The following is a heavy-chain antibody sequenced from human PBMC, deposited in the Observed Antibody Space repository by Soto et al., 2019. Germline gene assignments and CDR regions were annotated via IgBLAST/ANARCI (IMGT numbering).Heavy chain of an antibody. D-gene: IGHD1-26*01. Sequence: SVKVSCKASGGTFSSYAISWVRQAPGQGLEWMGGIIPIFGTANYAQKFQGRVTITADESTGTAYMGLSSLRSEDTAVYYCARDSGSYYYYYGMDVWGQGTTVTVSS. V-gene: IGHV1-69*13. CDR1: GGTFSSYA. CDR2: IIPIFGTA. CDR3: ARDSGSYYYYYGMDV. J-gene: IGHJ6*02.